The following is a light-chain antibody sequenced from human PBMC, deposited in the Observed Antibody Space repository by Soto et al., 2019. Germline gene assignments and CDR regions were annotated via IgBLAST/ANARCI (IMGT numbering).Light chain of an antibody. CDR1: TSNVGSNT. J-gene: IGLJ2*01. Sequence: QSVLTQPPSASGTPGQRVTISCSGSTSNVGSNTVNWYQQIPGTAPKLLIYSNDQRPSGVPVRFSGSKSGTSASLAISGLQSEDEADYSCAAWDDSLNAVLFGAGTKVTVL. V-gene: IGLV1-44*01. CDR3: AAWDDSLNAVL. CDR2: SND.